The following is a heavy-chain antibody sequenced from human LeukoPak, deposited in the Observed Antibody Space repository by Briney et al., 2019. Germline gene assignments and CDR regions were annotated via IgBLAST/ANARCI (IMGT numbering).Heavy chain of an antibody. CDR1: GFTFSSYS. CDR2: ISSSSSYI. V-gene: IGHV3-21*01. D-gene: IGHD2-21*02. CDR3: ARDMCGDCYSPDY. J-gene: IGHJ4*02. Sequence: GGSLRLSCAASGFTFSSYSMNWVRQAPGKGLEWVSSISSSSSYIYYADSVKGRFTISRDNAKNSLYLQMNSLRAEDTAVYYCARDMCGDCYSPDYWGQGTLVTVSS.